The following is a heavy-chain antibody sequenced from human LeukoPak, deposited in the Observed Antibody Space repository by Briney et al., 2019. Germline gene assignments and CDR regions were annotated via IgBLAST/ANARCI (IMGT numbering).Heavy chain of an antibody. CDR2: ISSSSSYI. CDR1: GFTFSSYS. V-gene: IGHV3-21*01. D-gene: IGHD6-6*01. Sequence: GGSLRLSCAASGFTFSSYSMNWVRQAPGKGLEWVSSISSSSSYIYYADSVKGRFTISRDNAKNSLYLQMNSLRAEDTAVYYCARDSKQLVRTSNYWGQGTLVTVSS. CDR3: ARDSKQLVRTSNY. J-gene: IGHJ4*02.